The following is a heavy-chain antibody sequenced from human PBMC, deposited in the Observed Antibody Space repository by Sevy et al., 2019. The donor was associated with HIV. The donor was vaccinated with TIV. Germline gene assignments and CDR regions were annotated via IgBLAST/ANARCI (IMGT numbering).Heavy chain of an antibody. D-gene: IGHD7-27*01. Sequence: GGSLRLSCAASGFTFSTYSMTWVRQAPGKGLEWVSAISDTGTSTYYTDSVEGRCTISRNNTKSTVYLHMNSLRAEDTALYYCAKFAGDFPHFDFWGQGTLVTVSS. CDR1: GFTFSTYS. CDR3: AKFAGDFPHFDF. J-gene: IGHJ4*02. V-gene: IGHV3-23*01. CDR2: ISDTGTST.